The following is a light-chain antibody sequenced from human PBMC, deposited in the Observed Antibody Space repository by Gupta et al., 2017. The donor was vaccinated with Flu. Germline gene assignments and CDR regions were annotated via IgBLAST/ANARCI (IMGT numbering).Light chain of an antibody. V-gene: IGKV3-11*01. CDR2: DAY. CDR3: QQRSNWSPIT. Sequence: EIVLTQSPATLSLSPGERATLSCRASQSVSSYLAWYQQKPGQAPRLLIYDAYNRATGITARFRRSWSGLDXTLTISXLVPEDFALYYYQQRSNWSPITFGXGTRLEIK. J-gene: IGKJ5*01. CDR1: QSVSSY.